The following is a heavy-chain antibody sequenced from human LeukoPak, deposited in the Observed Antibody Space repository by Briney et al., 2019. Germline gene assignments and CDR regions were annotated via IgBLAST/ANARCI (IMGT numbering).Heavy chain of an antibody. CDR3: ARHSSSWSGSWFDP. CDR2: IYYSGNA. V-gene: IGHV4-39*07. J-gene: IGHJ5*02. CDR1: GASISTSSYF. D-gene: IGHD6-13*01. Sequence: PSETLSLTCTVSGASISTSSYFWGWIRQPPGEGLEWIGSIYYSGNAYYNQSLKSRVTISVDTSKNQFSLKLSSVTAADTAVYYCARHSSSWSGSWFDPWGQGTLVTVSS.